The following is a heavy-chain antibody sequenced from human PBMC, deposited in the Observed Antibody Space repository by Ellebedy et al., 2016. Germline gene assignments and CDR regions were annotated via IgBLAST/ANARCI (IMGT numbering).Heavy chain of an antibody. CDR2: ISGSGGST. J-gene: IGHJ4*02. V-gene: IGHV3-23*01. CDR3: ARGGHSSGWFDYRLDY. CDR1: GFTFSSYA. Sequence: GGSLRLXXAASGFTFSSYAMSWVRQAPGKGLEWVSAISGSGGSTYYADSVKGRFTISRDNSKNTLYLQMNSLRAEDTAVYYCARGGHSSGWFDYRLDYWGQGTLVTVSS. D-gene: IGHD6-19*01.